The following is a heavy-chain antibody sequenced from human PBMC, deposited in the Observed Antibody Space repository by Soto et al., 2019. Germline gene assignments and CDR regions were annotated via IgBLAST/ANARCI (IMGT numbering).Heavy chain of an antibody. CDR3: AKDRFTMVRGVIMAPNAFDI. Sequence: EVQLLESGGGLLQPGGSLRLSCAASGFTFSSYAMSWVRQAPGKGLEWVSAISGSGGSTYYADSVKGRFTISRDNSKNTLYLQMNSLRAEDTAVYYCAKDRFTMVRGVIMAPNAFDIWGQGTMVTVSS. D-gene: IGHD3-10*01. J-gene: IGHJ3*02. CDR2: ISGSGGST. CDR1: GFTFSSYA. V-gene: IGHV3-23*01.